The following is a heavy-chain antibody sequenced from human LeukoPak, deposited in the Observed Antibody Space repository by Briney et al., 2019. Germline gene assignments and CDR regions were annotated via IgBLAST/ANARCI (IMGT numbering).Heavy chain of an antibody. CDR2: ISSSSSYT. D-gene: IGHD1-26*01. CDR1: GXTSSDYY. V-gene: IGHV3-11*03. Sequence: PGGSLRLSCAASGXTSSDYYMSWIRQAPGKGLEWVSYISSSSSYTNYADSVKGRFTISRDNAKNSLYLQMNSLRAEDTAVYYCAAERGSYGVGTHWGQGTLVTVSS. CDR3: AAERGSYGVGTH. J-gene: IGHJ4*02.